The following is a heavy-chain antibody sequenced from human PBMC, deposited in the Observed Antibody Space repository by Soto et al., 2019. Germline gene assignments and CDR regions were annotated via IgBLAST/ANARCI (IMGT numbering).Heavy chain of an antibody. CDR3: AKFASGTYPYYFDY. V-gene: IGHV3-23*01. Sequence: PGGSLRLSCADSGFTFASYDMNWVRQAPGKGLKWVAAISGSGDSTYYADSVKGRFTISRDNSKNALYLHMNSLRAEDTAIYYCAKFASGTYPYYFDYWGQGTLVTVSS. CDR1: GFTFASYD. D-gene: IGHD1-26*01. CDR2: ISGSGDST. J-gene: IGHJ4*02.